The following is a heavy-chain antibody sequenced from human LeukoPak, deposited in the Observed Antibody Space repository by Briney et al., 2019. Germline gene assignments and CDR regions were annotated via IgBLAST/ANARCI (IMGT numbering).Heavy chain of an antibody. CDR3: ARLYYHASDYPDY. Sequence: GESLKISCRGSGYSFTSEWIGWVRQMPGSGLEWMGNIYPDDSDTRYNPSFQGQVSISVDKSSSTAYLQWSSLKASDSAMYYCARLYYHASDYPDYWGQGTLVTVSS. V-gene: IGHV5-51*01. CDR2: IYPDDSDT. J-gene: IGHJ4*02. CDR1: GYSFTSEW. D-gene: IGHD3-22*01.